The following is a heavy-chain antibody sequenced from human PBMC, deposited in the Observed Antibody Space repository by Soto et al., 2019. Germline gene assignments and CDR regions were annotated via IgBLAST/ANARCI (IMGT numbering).Heavy chain of an antibody. Sequence: GGSLRLSCAASGCTFSSYWMHWVRQAPGKGLVWVSRINSDGSSTTYADSVKGRFTISRDNSKNTLYLQMNSLRAEDTAVYYCARGAHYDFWSGSWFDPWGQGTLVTVSS. CDR3: ARGAHYDFWSGSWFDP. D-gene: IGHD3-3*01. J-gene: IGHJ5*02. V-gene: IGHV3-74*01. CDR2: INSDGSST. CDR1: GCTFSSYW.